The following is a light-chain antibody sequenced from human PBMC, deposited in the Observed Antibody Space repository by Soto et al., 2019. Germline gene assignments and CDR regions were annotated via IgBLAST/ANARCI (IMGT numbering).Light chain of an antibody. CDR2: DAS. V-gene: IGKV1-5*01. CDR1: QSISSW. Sequence: DIQMTQSPSTLSASVGDRVTITCRASQSISSWLAWYQQKPGKAPKLLIYDASSLESGVPSRFSGTGSGTEFTLTISSLQPEDFTTYYCQHYNSDKWTFAQGTKVDIK. J-gene: IGKJ1*01. CDR3: QHYNSDKWT.